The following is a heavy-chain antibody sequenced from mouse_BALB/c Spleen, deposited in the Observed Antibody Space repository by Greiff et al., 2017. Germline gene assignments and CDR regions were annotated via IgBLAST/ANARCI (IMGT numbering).Heavy chain of an antibody. CDR2: ISSGGSYT. J-gene: IGHJ4*01. Sequence: EVKVVESGGGLVKPGGSLKLSCAASGFTFSSYAMSWVRQTPEKRLEWVATISSGGSYTYYPDSVKGRFTISRDNAKNTLYLQMSSLRSEDTAMYYCARLRDYGAMDYWGQGTSVTVSS. V-gene: IGHV5-9-3*01. CDR3: ARLRDYGAMDY. CDR1: GFTFSSYA. D-gene: IGHD2-4*01.